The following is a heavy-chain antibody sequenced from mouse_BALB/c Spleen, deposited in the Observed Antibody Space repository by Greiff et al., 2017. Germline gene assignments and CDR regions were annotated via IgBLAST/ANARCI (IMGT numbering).Heavy chain of an antibody. CDR3: ARRELGRFDY. CDR1: GYSITSDYA. CDR2: ISYSGST. V-gene: IGHV3-2*02. Sequence: VQLQQSGPGLVKPSQSLSLTCTVTGYSITSDYAWNWIRQFPGNKLEWMGYISYSGSTSYNPSLKSRISITRDTSKNQFFLQLNSVTTEDTATYYCARRELGRFDYWGQGTTLTVSS. J-gene: IGHJ2*01. D-gene: IGHD4-1*01.